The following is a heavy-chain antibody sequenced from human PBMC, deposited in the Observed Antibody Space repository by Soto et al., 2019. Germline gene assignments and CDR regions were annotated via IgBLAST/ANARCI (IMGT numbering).Heavy chain of an antibody. CDR3: ARERSVGYCITTTCPKPFYYYAMDV. V-gene: IGHV1-69*13. CDR2: IIPIFGTP. Sequence: SVKVSCKASGGTFTNYAFSWVRQAPGQGLEWMGGIIPIFGTPDYAQKFQGRATITADESTRTASMELSSLRSDDTAVYFCARERSVGYCITTTCPKPFYYYAMDVWGQGTTVTVSS. D-gene: IGHD2-2*01. CDR1: GGTFTNYA. J-gene: IGHJ6*02.